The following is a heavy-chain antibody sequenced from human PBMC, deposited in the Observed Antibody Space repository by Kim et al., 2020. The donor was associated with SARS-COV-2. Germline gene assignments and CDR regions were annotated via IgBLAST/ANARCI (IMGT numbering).Heavy chain of an antibody. D-gene: IGHD4-17*01. J-gene: IGHJ4*02. CDR2: INPNSGAT. V-gene: IGHV1-2*06. CDR3: ARVTLTWTTVGHLDN. CDR1: GYTFIDYY. Sequence: ASVKVSCKASGYTFIDYYIHWVRQAPGQGLEWMGRINPNSGATDYARKFQDRVTMSTDTSISTAYMELDSLGSDDTALYFCARVTLTWTTVGHLDNWGQ.